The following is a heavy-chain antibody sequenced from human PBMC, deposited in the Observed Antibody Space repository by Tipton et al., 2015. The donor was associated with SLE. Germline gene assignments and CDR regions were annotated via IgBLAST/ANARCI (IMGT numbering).Heavy chain of an antibody. CDR1: GGSISSYY. CDR3: ARTFCTATTCYAGALEY. D-gene: IGHD2-2*01. J-gene: IGHJ4*02. CDR2: IYYSGST. Sequence: TLSLTCTVSGGSISSYYWSWIRQPPGKGLEWIGYIYYSGSTNYNPSLKSRVTISVDTSKNQFSLKLNSVTAADTAVYYCARTFCTATTCYAGALEYWGQGTPVTVSS. V-gene: IGHV4-59*12.